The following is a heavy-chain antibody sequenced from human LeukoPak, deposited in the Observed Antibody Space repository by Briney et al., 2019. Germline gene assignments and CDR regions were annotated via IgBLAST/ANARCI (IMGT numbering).Heavy chain of an antibody. CDR3: ARDFERPNADFDY. J-gene: IGHJ4*02. CDR1: GGSFSGYY. CDR2: INHSGST. D-gene: IGHD3-9*01. V-gene: IGHV4-34*01. Sequence: PSETLSLTCAVYGGSFSGYYWSWIRQPPGKGLEWIGEINHSGSTNYNPSLKSRVTISVDTSKNQFSLKLSSVTAADTAVYYCARDFERPNADFDYWGQGTLVTVSS.